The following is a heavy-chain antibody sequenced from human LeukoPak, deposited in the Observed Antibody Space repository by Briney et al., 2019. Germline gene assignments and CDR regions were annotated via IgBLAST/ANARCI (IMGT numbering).Heavy chain of an antibody. V-gene: IGHV4-30-4*01. CDR2: IYYSGST. D-gene: IGHD3-3*01. CDR3: ARDEKRVDFWSGSYYYGMDV. Sequence: SETLSLTCTVSGASISSGDYYWSWIRQPPGKGLEWIGYIYYSGSTYYNPSLKSRVTISVDTSKNQFSLKLSSVTAADTAVYYCARDEKRVDFWSGSYYYGMDVWGQGTTVTVSS. J-gene: IGHJ6*02. CDR1: GASISSGDYY.